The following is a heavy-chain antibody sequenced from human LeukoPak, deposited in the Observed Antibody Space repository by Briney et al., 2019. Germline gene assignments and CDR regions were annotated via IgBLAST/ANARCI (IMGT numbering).Heavy chain of an antibody. J-gene: IGHJ4*02. V-gene: IGHV4-59*08. CDR2: IYYSGST. CDR1: GGSFSGYY. CDR3: ARHVPYYYDSSGYSDFDY. D-gene: IGHD3-22*01. Sequence: SETLSLTCAVYGGSFSGYYWSWIRQPPGKGLEWIGYIYYSGSTNYNPSLKSRVTISVDTSKKQFSLKLSSVTAADTAVYYCARHVPYYYDSSGYSDFDYWGQGTLVTVSS.